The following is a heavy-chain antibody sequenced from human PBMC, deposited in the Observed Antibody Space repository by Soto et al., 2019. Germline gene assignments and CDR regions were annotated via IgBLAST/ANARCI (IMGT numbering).Heavy chain of an antibody. Sequence: QVQLQESGPGLVKPSQTLSLTCTVSGGSISSGGYCWSWIRQHPGEGLEWIGFMYNSGSTSYNPSLHSRATISVYPSTNQFSLNLRSVTAADTAVYYCARGGDTTKVDYWGQGTLVTVSS. D-gene: IGHD3-16*01. V-gene: IGHV4-31*03. J-gene: IGHJ4*02. CDR3: ARGGDTTKVDY. CDR2: MYNSGST. CDR1: GGSISSGGYC.